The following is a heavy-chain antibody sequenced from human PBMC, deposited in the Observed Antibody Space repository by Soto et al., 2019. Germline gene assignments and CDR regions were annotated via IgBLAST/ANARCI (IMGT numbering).Heavy chain of an antibody. CDR1: GFTFSSYG. CDR2: IWYDGSDK. D-gene: IGHD3-16*02. Sequence: QVQLVESGGGVVQPGRSLRVSCAASGFTFSSYGMHWVRQAPGKGLEWEAVIWYDGSDKYYADSVKGRFTISRDNSKNTLYLHMNSLRVEDTAVYYCARDVSTTRYVPNWFDPGGQGTLVVVSS. J-gene: IGHJ5*02. V-gene: IGHV3-33*01. CDR3: ARDVSTTRYVPNWFDP.